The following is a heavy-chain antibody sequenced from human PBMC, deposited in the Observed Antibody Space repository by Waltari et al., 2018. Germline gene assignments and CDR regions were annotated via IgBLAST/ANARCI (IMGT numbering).Heavy chain of an antibody. D-gene: IGHD2-15*01. CDR2: ISPNSGGT. CDR1: GYTFTDWY. J-gene: IGHJ4*02. V-gene: IGHV1-2*06. Sequence: QVQLVQFGAEVKKPGASVKVSCKASGYTFTDWYMYWVRQAPGQGLEWMGRISPNSGGTNYAQKFQGRVTMTRDTSISTAYMELSRLTSDDTAVYYCAKGGDCNGGSCNFDYWGQGTVVTVSS. CDR3: AKGGDCNGGSCNFDY.